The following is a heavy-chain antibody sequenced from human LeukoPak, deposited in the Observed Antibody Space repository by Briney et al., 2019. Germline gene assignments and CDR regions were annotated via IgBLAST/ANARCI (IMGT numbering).Heavy chain of an antibody. CDR1: EYTFTDYY. J-gene: IGHJ4*02. V-gene: IGHV1-2*02. D-gene: IGHD3-16*02. Sequence: GASVKVSCKASEYTFTDYYIQWMRQAPGQGLERMGWINANSGGTKYAQKLQGRVTMTRDTSINTAYMELSRLRSDDTAVYYCARLREGLYHFDYWGQGTPVTVSS. CDR3: ARLREGLYHFDY. CDR2: INANSGGT.